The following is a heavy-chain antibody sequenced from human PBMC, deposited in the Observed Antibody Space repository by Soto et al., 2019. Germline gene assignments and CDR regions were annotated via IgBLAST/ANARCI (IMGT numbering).Heavy chain of an antibody. Sequence: EVQLLESGGGLVQPGGSLRLSCAASGFTFSSYAMSWVRQAPGKGLEWVSAIRGSGGSTYYADSVKGRFTISRDNSKNTLYLQMNSLRAEDTAVYYCAKDRYCSGGSCYSEWAFDIWGQGTMVTVSS. J-gene: IGHJ3*02. D-gene: IGHD2-15*01. CDR3: AKDRYCSGGSCYSEWAFDI. CDR1: GFTFSSYA. V-gene: IGHV3-23*01. CDR2: IRGSGGST.